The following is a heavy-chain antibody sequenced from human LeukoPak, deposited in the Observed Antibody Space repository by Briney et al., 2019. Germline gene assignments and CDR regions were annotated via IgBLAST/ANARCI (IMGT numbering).Heavy chain of an antibody. Sequence: SETLSLTCTVSGDSISSYYWSWIRQPPGKGLEWIGYIYYSGSTNYNPSLKSRVTISVDTSKNQFSLKLSSVTAADTAVYYCASTEKYCSSTSCYSYAFDIWGQGTMVTVSS. V-gene: IGHV4-59*01. CDR3: ASTEKYCSSTSCYSYAFDI. D-gene: IGHD2-2*01. J-gene: IGHJ3*02. CDR2: IYYSGST. CDR1: GDSISSYY.